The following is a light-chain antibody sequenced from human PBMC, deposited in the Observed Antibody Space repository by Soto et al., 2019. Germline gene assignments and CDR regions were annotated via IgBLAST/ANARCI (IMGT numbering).Light chain of an antibody. CDR2: GAS. CDR3: QHYNNWPPWT. CDR1: QSVSSN. Sequence: EIVMTQSPATLSLSPGERATLSCRASQSVSSNLAWYQHKPGQAPRLLIYGASARATGIPARFSGSGSGTEFTLTISSLQSEDFAVYYCQHYNNWPPWTFGQGTKVEIK. J-gene: IGKJ1*01. V-gene: IGKV3-15*01.